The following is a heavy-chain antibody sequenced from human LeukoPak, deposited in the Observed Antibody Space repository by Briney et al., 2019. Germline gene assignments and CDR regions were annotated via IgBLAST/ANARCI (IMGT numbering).Heavy chain of an antibody. CDR2: IYYSGST. CDR1: GGSISSSSYY. Sequence: SETLSLTCTVSGGSISSSSYYWGWIRQPPGKGLEWIGSIYYSGSTYYNPSLKSRVTISVDTSKNQFSLKPSSVTAADTAVYYCARWDSGGYSSGWYYFDYWGQGTLVTVSS. CDR3: ARWDSGGYSSGWYYFDY. D-gene: IGHD6-19*01. J-gene: IGHJ4*02. V-gene: IGHV4-39*01.